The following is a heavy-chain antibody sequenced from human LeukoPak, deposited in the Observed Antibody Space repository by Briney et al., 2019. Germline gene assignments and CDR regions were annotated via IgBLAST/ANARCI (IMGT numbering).Heavy chain of an antibody. CDR1: GFTFSSYA. CDR3: ARTPLVRYFDS. CDR2: VSGSAGTT. J-gene: IGHJ4*02. Sequence: PGGSLRLSCAASGFTFSSYAMSWVRQARGKGLEWVSAVSGSAGTTYHADSVKGRFTISRDNSKNTLYLQMNSLRAEDTALYYCARTPLVRYFDSWGQGTRVTVSS. V-gene: IGHV3-23*01. D-gene: IGHD2-2*01.